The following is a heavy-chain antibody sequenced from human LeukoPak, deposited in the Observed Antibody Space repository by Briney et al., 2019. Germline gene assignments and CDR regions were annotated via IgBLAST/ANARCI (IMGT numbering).Heavy chain of an antibody. CDR2: INTDGTST. CDR1: GFTFSSYW. V-gene: IGHV3-74*01. CDR3: ARGRAAVAGYYMDV. J-gene: IGHJ6*03. Sequence: GGSLRLSCAASGFTFSSYWMHWVRQAPGKGLVWVSRINTDGTSTTYADSVKGRFTISRDNAKNTLYLQINSLRAEDTAVYYCARGRAAVAGYYMDVWGKGTAVTVSS. D-gene: IGHD6-19*01.